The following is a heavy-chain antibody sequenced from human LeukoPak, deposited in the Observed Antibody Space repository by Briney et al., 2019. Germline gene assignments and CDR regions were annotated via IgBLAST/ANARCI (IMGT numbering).Heavy chain of an antibody. V-gene: IGHV4-31*03. CDR2: IYYSGNT. CDR1: GGSISSGGYY. D-gene: IGHD5-12*01. J-gene: IGHJ4*02. Sequence: SQTLSLTCTVSGGSISSGGYYWSWFRQHPEKGLEWIGYIYYSGNTYYNPSLKSRVTLSVDTSKNQFSLKLSSVTAADTAVYYCARVAQYSGYDLDYWGQGTLVTVSS. CDR3: ARVAQYSGYDLDY.